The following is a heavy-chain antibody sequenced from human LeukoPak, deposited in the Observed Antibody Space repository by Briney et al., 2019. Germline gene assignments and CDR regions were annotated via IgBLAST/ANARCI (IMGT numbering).Heavy chain of an antibody. J-gene: IGHJ3*01. D-gene: IGHD2-2*02. Sequence: GGSLRLSCAASGFTFSSYGMHWVRQAPGKGLEWVAFIRYDGSNKYYADSVKGRFTISRDNSKNTLYLQMNSLRADDTAAYYCAMKAVPRPRLYDAFDFWGQGTVVTVSS. CDR3: AMKAVPRPRLYDAFDF. CDR1: GFTFSSYG. V-gene: IGHV3-30*02. CDR2: IRYDGSNK.